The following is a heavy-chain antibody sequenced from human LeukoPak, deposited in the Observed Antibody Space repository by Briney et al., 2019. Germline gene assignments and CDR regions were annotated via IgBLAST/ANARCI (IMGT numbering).Heavy chain of an antibody. CDR3: AREGGPYRPLDY. V-gene: IGHV4-31*03. CDR1: GGSISSGGYY. J-gene: IGHJ4*02. CDR2: IYYSGST. Sequence: SETLSLTCTVSGGSISSGGYYWSWIRQHPGKGLEWIGYIYYSGSTYYNPSLKSRVTISVDTSKNQFSLKLSSVTAADTTVYYCAREGGPYRPLDYSGQGTLVTVSS.